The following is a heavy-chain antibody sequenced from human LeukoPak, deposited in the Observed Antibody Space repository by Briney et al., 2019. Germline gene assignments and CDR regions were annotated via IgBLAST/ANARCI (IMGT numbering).Heavy chain of an antibody. CDR1: GFTFSDYY. CDR2: ISSSGSTV. CDR3: ARGPWRVAAYYGMDV. Sequence: GGSLRLSCAASGFTFSDYYMSWIRQAPGKGLEWVSYISSSGSTVYYADSVKGRFTISRDNAKNSLYLQMNSLRAEDTAVYYCARGPWRVAAYYGMDVWGQGTTVTVSS. J-gene: IGHJ6*02. D-gene: IGHD2-15*01. V-gene: IGHV3-11*01.